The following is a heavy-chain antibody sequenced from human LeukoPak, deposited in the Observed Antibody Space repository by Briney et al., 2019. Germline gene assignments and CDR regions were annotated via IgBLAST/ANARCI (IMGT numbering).Heavy chain of an antibody. Sequence: QPGGSLRLSCAASGITVSTNYMSWVRQAPGKGLEWVSVIYSGGSTYYADSVKGRFTISRDNSKNTLYLQMNSLRAEDTAVYYCARLWFGELPDDYWGQGTLVTVSS. D-gene: IGHD3-10*01. CDR2: IYSGGST. J-gene: IGHJ4*02. CDR3: ARLWFGELPDDY. CDR1: GITVSTNY. V-gene: IGHV3-53*01.